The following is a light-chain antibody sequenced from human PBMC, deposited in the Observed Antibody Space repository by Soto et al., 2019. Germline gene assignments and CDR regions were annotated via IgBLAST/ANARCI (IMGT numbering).Light chain of an antibody. CDR3: ATWDGSLSAVV. J-gene: IGLJ2*01. V-gene: IGLV1-51*02. Sequence: QAVVTQPPSVSAAPGQKVTISCSGSTSNIANNYVSWYQHLPGTAPKFLIYEDNKRPSGIPDRFSGSKSGTSATLGITGLQTGDEANDYCATWDGSLSAVVFGGGTKLTVL. CDR1: TSNIANNY. CDR2: EDN.